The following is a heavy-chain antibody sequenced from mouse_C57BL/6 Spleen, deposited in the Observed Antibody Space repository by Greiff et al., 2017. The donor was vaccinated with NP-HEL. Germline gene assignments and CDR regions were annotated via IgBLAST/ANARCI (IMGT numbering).Heavy chain of an antibody. CDR3: ARGNYYGSSYLYYFDY. Sequence: QVQLQQSGAELVKPGASVKMSCKASGYTFTTYPIEWMKQNHGKSLEWIGNFHPYNDDTKYNEKFKGKATLTVEKSSSTVYLELSRLTSDDSAVYYCARGNYYGSSYLYYFDYWGQGTTLTVSS. J-gene: IGHJ2*01. V-gene: IGHV1-47*01. CDR2: FHPYNDDT. CDR1: GYTFTTYP. D-gene: IGHD1-1*01.